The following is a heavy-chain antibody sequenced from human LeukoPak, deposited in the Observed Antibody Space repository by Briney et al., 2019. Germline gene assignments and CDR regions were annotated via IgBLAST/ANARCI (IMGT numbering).Heavy chain of an antibody. CDR2: ISAYNGNT. J-gene: IGHJ3*02. D-gene: IGHD3-22*01. V-gene: IGHV1-18*01. CDR1: GYTFTSYG. Sequence: GASVKVSCKASGYTFTSYGISWVRQAPGQGLEWMGWISAYNGNTNYAQKLQGRVTMTTDTSTSTAYMELRSLRPDDTAVYYCARAEPIHYYYDSSGYYYEPIAFDIWGQGTMVTVSS. CDR3: ARAEPIHYYYDSSGYYYEPIAFDI.